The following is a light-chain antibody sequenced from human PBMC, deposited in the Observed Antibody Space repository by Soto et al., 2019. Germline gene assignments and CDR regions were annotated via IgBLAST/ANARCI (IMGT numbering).Light chain of an antibody. V-gene: IGKV3-15*01. CDR2: CAS. CDR1: QSVRSN. Sequence: EIVMTQSPATLSVSPGERATLSCRASQSVRSNLAWYQQQPGQAPRLLIYCASTRATGIPARFSGSGSGTEFTLTISRLQSEDFAVYYCQQYNKWSPYTFGQGTKLEIK. J-gene: IGKJ2*01. CDR3: QQYNKWSPYT.